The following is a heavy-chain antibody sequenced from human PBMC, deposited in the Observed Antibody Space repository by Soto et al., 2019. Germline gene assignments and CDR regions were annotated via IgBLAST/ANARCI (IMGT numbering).Heavy chain of an antibody. V-gene: IGHV4-4*02. CDR1: GGSISTTNW. D-gene: IGHD6-13*01. CDR3: ARVKGGIASFAY. CDR2: IYHNANT. Sequence: QLQLQESGPGLVKPSGTLSLTCAVSGGSISTTNWWSWVRQSPGRGLEWIGEIYHNANTNYNPPLRSRPTMSTDQSTHQFSLDLTSVPAADTAVNYRARVKGGIASFAYWGQRALVTVSS. J-gene: IGHJ4*02.